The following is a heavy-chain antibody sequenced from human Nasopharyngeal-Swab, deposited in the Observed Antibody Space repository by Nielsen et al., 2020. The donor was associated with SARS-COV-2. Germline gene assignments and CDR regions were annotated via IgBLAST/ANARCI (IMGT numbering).Heavy chain of an antibody. V-gene: IGHV3-11*03. CDR3: AGGDGFPEGDY. J-gene: IGHJ4*02. Sequence: GESLKISCAASGFTFSDYYMSWIRQAPGKGLEWVSYISSSSNYTNYADSVKGRFTISRDNAKNSLYLQMNSLRAEDTAVYYCAGGDGFPEGDYWGQGTLVTVSS. D-gene: IGHD5-24*01. CDR2: ISSSSNYT. CDR1: GFTFSDYY.